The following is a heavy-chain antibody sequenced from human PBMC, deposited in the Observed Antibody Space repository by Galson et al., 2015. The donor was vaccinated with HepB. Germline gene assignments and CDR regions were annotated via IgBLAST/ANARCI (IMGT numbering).Heavy chain of an antibody. J-gene: IGHJ2*01. Sequence: YSPSFQGQVAMSADKSISTAYLQWSSLKASDTAMYYCARQGWLQGYFDLWGRGTLVTVSS. D-gene: IGHD5-24*01. CDR3: ARQGWLQGYFDL. V-gene: IGHV5-51*01.